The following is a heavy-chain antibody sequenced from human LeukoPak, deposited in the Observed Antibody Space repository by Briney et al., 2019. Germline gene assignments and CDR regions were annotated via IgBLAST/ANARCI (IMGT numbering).Heavy chain of an antibody. D-gene: IGHD2-15*01. CDR3: ARDWAGCSGGSCYGAFDI. CDR1: GFTFSSYS. V-gene: IGHV3-21*01. J-gene: IGHJ3*02. CDR2: ISSSSSYI. Sequence: GGSLRLSCAASGFTFSSYSMNWVRQAPGKVLEWVSSISSSSSYIYYADSVKGRFTISRDNAKNSLYLQMNSLRAEDTAVYYCARDWAGCSGGSCYGAFDIWGQGTMVTVSS.